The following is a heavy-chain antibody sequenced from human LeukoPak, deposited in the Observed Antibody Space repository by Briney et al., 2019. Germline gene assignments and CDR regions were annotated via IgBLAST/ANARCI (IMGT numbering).Heavy chain of an antibody. CDR1: GFTFSSYA. CDR2: ISGSGGST. Sequence: GGSLRLSCAASGFTFSSYAMSWVRQAPGKGLEWVSAISGSGGSTYYADSVKGRFTISRDNSKNTLYLQMNSLRAEDTAVYYCVKDLGVYYYGSGEGDYWGQGTLVTVSS. D-gene: IGHD3-10*01. J-gene: IGHJ4*02. CDR3: VKDLGVYYYGSGEGDY. V-gene: IGHV3-23*01.